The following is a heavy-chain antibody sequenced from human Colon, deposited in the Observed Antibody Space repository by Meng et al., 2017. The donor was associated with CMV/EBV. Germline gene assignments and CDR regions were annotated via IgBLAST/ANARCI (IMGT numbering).Heavy chain of an antibody. D-gene: IGHD2-2*01. V-gene: IGHV3-23*03. CDR2: IYSGGSST. Sequence: GGSLRLSCAASGFTFSSYAMSWVRQAPGKGLEWVSVIYSGGSSTYYADSVKGRFTISRDNAKNSLYLQMNSLRAEDTAVYYCATLDPKLGYCSSTSCYTGDYWGQGTMVTVSS. CDR3: ATLDPKLGYCSSTSCYTGDY. J-gene: IGHJ4*03. CDR1: GFTFSSYA.